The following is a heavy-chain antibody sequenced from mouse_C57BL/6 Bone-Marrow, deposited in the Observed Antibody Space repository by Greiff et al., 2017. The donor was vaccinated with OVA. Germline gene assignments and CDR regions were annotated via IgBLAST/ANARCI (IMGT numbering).Heavy chain of an antibody. D-gene: IGHD1-1*01. CDR3: TNILYGNCDWYFDV. Sequence: VQLQQSGAELVRPGASVKLSCTASGFNIKDYYMHWVKQRPEQGLEWIGRIDPEDGDTEYAPKFQGKATMTADTSSNTAYLQLSSLTSEDTAVYYCTNILYGNCDWYFDVWGTGTTVTVSS. CDR2: IDPEDGDT. J-gene: IGHJ1*03. V-gene: IGHV14-1*01. CDR1: GFNIKDYY.